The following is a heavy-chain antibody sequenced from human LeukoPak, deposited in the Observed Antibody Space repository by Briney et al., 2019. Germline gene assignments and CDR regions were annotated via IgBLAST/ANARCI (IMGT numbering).Heavy chain of an antibody. CDR1: GFTFSSYG. CDR3: AKGGSGPRSGYNYMDV. CDR2: IRYDGSHK. J-gene: IGHJ6*03. D-gene: IGHD3-10*01. V-gene: IGHV3-30*02. Sequence: PGGSLRLSCAASGFTFSSYGMHWVRQAPGKGLEWVAFIRYDGSHKYYADSVKGRFTISRDNSKNTLYLQMNSLRAEDTAVYHCAKGGSGPRSGYNYMDVWGKGTTVTISS.